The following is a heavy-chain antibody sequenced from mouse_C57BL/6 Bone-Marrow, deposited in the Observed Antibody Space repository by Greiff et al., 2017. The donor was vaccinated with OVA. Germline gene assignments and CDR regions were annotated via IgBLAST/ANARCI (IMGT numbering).Heavy chain of an antibody. CDR2: IYPRSGNT. CDR1: GYTFTSYG. Sequence: VQLVESGAELARPGASVKLSCKASGYTFTSYGISWVKQRTGRGLEWIGEIYPRSGNTYYNEKFKGKATLTADKSSSTAYMELRSLTSEDSAVYFGARDYYGSSYYWYFDVWGTGTTVTVSS. D-gene: IGHD1-1*01. CDR3: ARDYYGSSYYWYFDV. J-gene: IGHJ1*03. V-gene: IGHV1-81*01.